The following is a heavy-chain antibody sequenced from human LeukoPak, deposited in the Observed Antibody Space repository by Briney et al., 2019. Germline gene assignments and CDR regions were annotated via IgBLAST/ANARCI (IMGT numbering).Heavy chain of an antibody. V-gene: IGHV3-30*02. J-gene: IGHJ4*02. CDR3: AKDGYNYYVDY. D-gene: IGHD5-24*01. Sequence: GGSLRLSCVASGFTFSSYGIHWVRQAPGKGLEWVAFIGYDGSNKYYRDSVKGRFTISRVNSKNTLYLQMNSLRAEDTAVYYCAKDGYNYYVDYWGQGTLVTVSS. CDR1: GFTFSSYG. CDR2: IGYDGSNK.